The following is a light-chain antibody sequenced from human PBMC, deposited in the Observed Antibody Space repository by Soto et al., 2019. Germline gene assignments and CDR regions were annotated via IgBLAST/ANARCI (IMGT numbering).Light chain of an antibody. CDR1: QSVSNK. V-gene: IGKV3-15*01. CDR2: GAS. Sequence: EIVMTQSPATLSVSPGERATLSCRASQSVSNKLAWYQQKHGQAPRILIYGASTRATDIPATFSGSGSGTEFTLTISTLRSGDFAVYYCQQYSKWPRTFGQGTKVDIK. J-gene: IGKJ1*01. CDR3: QQYSKWPRT.